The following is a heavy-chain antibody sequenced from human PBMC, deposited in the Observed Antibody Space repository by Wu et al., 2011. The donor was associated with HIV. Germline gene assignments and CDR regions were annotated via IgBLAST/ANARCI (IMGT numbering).Heavy chain of an antibody. CDR1: GGTFSSSA. CDR3: ASPPSENDYGGNYWVY. Sequence: VQLGAVVGREVRKPGSSVKVSCKTSGGTFSSSAISWVRQAPGQGLEWMGRIIPIFGTANYAQKFQGRVTITADKSTSTAYMELSSLRSEDTAVYYCASPPSENDYGGNYWVYWGQGTLVTVSS. CDR2: IIPIFGTA. D-gene: IGHD4-23*01. J-gene: IGHJ4*02. V-gene: IGHV1-69*14.